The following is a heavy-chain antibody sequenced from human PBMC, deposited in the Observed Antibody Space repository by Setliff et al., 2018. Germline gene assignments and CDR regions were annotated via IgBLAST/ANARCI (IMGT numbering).Heavy chain of an antibody. CDR2: MNPNSGNT. Sequence: ASVKVSCKASGYTFTSYDINWVRQAAGQGLEWMGWMNPNSGNTVYAQKFQGRVTITRNTSISTAYMELSSLRSEDTAVYYCARSGGGYDFWSGYLVAHYYYYYYMDVWGKGTTVTVSS. CDR3: ARSGGGYDFWSGYLVAHYYYYYYMDV. V-gene: IGHV1-8*03. CDR1: GYTFTSYD. D-gene: IGHD3-3*01. J-gene: IGHJ6*03.